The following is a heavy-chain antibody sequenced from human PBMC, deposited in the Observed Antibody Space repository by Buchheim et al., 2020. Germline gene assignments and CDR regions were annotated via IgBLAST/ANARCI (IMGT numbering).Heavy chain of an antibody. Sequence: EVQLVESGGGLIQPGGSLTLTCAASGFTFSDYWMHWARQAPGKGLVWVSRLNTDGTITGYADSVRGRFTISSDNAKNTLYLQMSSLRAEDTAVYYCARGKRVGATLEYWGQGNL. D-gene: IGHD1-26*01. V-gene: IGHV3-74*01. CDR2: LNTDGTIT. CDR1: GFTFSDYW. CDR3: ARGKRVGATLEY. J-gene: IGHJ4*02.